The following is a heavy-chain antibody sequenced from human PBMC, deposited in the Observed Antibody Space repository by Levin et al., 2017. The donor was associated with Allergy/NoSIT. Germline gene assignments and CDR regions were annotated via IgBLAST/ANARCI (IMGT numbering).Heavy chain of an antibody. Sequence: SQTLSLTCSVSSGSFNNYYWSWIRQAPGKGLEWIGYISYYGNTKYNPSLKGRVTIAADTSNNQFSLKVTSATAADTAFYYCARHSLGELSQFDSWGQGTLVTVSS. J-gene: IGHJ4*02. CDR1: SGSFNNYY. CDR3: ARHSLGELSQFDS. D-gene: IGHD3-16*02. CDR2: ISYYGNT. V-gene: IGHV4-59*08.